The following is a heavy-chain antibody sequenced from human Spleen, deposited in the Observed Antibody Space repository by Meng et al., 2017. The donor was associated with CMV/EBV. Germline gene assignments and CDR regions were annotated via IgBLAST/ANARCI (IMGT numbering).Heavy chain of an antibody. CDR2: IKSKSDGGTI. CDR1: FNCSNAG. CDR3: TEEDYCSSSSCYWG. D-gene: IGHD2-2*01. J-gene: IGHJ4*02. V-gene: IGHV3-15*01. Sequence: FNCSNAGMTWVRQAPGKGLEWVGRIKSKSDGGTIDYAAPVKGRFTISRDDSKNTMYLQMSSLKTEDTAVYYCTEEDYCSSSSCYWGWGQGTLVTVSS.